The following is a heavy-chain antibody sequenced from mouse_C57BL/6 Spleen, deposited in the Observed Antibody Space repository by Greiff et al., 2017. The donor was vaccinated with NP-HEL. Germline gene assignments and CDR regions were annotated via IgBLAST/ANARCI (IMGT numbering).Heavy chain of an antibody. D-gene: IGHD1-1*01. CDR1: GYSFTSYY. J-gene: IGHJ2*01. Sequence: QVQLQQSGPELVRPGASVKISCKASGYSFTSYYIHWVKQRPGQGLEWIGWIYPGSGNTKYNEKFKGKATLTADTSSSTAYMQLSSLTSEDSAVYYCARNYYGSSFSLDYWGQGTTLTVSS. CDR2: IYPGSGNT. CDR3: ARNYYGSSFSLDY. V-gene: IGHV1-66*01.